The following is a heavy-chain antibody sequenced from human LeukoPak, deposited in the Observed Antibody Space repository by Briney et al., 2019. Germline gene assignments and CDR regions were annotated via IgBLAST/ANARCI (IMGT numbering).Heavy chain of an antibody. CDR2: INTNTGNP. CDR3: ARDQTDSGGYNQYYYYGMDV. D-gene: IGHD1-26*01. CDR1: GYTFTSYA. V-gene: IGHV7-4-1*02. Sequence: ASVKVSCKASGYTFTSYAMNWVRQAPGQGLEWMGWINTNTGNPTYAQGFTGRFVFSLDTSVSTAHLQISSLKAEDTAVYYCARDQTDSGGYNQYYYYGMDVWGQGTTVTVSS. J-gene: IGHJ6*02.